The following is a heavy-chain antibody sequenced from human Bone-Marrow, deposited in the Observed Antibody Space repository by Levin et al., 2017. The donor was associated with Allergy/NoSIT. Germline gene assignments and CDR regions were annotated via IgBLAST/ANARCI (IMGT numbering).Heavy chain of an antibody. CDR2: VSAAGGTT. CDR1: GFTFSSYG. Sequence: GESLKISCVASGFTFSSYGIHWVRQAPGKGLEWVAVVSAAGGTTYYADSVKGRFTISRDNAENTMYLQMNSLRGEDTAVYYCAKEGSTNKYCFDYWGQGTLLTVSS. V-gene: IGHV3-30*18. CDR3: AKEGSTNKYCFDY. D-gene: IGHD5/OR15-5a*01. J-gene: IGHJ4*02.